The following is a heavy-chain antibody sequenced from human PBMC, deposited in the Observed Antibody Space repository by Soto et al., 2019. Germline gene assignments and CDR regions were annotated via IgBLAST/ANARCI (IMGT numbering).Heavy chain of an antibody. V-gene: IGHV4-59*11. J-gene: IGHJ4*02. CDR2: LYYSGTT. D-gene: IGHD3-3*01. Sequence: QVQLQESGPGLVKPSETLSLTCTVSGASISTQSWNWIRQAPGKGLEWIGYLYYSGTTNYNPSLKSRVTISADTSTVQVSLKLPSVTAADTAVYFCARGLSWSPYFESWGQGILVTVSS. CDR1: GASISTQS. CDR3: ARGLSWSPYFES.